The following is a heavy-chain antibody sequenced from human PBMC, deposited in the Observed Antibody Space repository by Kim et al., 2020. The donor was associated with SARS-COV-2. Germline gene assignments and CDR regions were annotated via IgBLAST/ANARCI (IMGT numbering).Heavy chain of an antibody. D-gene: IGHD6-13*01. V-gene: IGHV3-33*01. Sequence: GGSLRLSCAASGFTFSSYGMHWVRQAPGKGLEWVAVIWYDGSNKYYADSVKGRFTISRDNSKNTLYLQMNSLRAEDTAVYYCARDLWREYSSSFPVNYWGQGTLVTVSS. CDR3: ARDLWREYSSSFPVNY. CDR1: GFTFSSYG. J-gene: IGHJ4*02. CDR2: IWYDGSNK.